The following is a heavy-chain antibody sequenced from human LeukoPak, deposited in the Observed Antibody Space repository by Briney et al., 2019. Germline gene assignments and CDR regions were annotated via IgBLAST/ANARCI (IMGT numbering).Heavy chain of an antibody. CDR2: INWNGGDT. CDR3: AKHLTATTTSIFFGLDV. CDR1: GYSFKDYG. J-gene: IGHJ6*02. V-gene: IGHV3-9*01. Sequence: TGGSLRLSCAATGYSFKDYGMHWVRQPPGKGLEWVSAINWNGGDTDYADSVKGRFTIFRDNAKNSLYLQLSSLRPEDTALYYCAKHLTATTTSIFFGLDVWGQGSSVTVSS. D-gene: IGHD1-26*01.